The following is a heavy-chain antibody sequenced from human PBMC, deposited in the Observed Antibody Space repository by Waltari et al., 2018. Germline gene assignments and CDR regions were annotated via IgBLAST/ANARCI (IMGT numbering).Heavy chain of an antibody. CDR3: ARVNSNYVNWFDP. V-gene: IGHV3-20*04. D-gene: IGHD4-4*01. Sequence: EEQLVESGGGVVRPGGCLGLSCAAHGFPFALFAMAWVRQAPGKGLEWVSGINWDGSSTGYADSVKGRFTISRDNAKNSLHLHVNSLTAEDTAFYYCARVNSNYVNWFDPWGQGTLVIVSS. J-gene: IGHJ5*02. CDR1: GFPFALFA. CDR2: INWDGSST.